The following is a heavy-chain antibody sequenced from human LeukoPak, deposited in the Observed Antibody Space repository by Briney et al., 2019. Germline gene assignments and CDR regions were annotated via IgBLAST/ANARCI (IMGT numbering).Heavy chain of an antibody. CDR3: AKDPASSGWYILGY. J-gene: IGHJ4*02. CDR2: INSDGSST. D-gene: IGHD6-19*01. Sequence: QPGGSLRLSCAASGFTFSSYWMHWVRQAPGKGLVWVSRINSDGSSTSYADSVKGRFTISRDNSKNTLYLQMNSLRAEDTAVYYCAKDPASSGWYILGYWGQGTLVTVSS. V-gene: IGHV3-74*01. CDR1: GFTFSSYW.